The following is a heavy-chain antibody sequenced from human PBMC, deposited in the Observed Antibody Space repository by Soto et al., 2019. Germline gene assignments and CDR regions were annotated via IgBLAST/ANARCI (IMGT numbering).Heavy chain of an antibody. CDR2: IYHSGST. CDR1: GGSISSSNW. J-gene: IGHJ4*02. V-gene: IGHV4-4*02. CDR3: ASLPSYDFWSGYQY. Sequence: SETLALTCAVSGGSISSSNWWSWVRQPPGKGLEWIGEIYHSGSTNYKPSLKSRVTISVDKSKNQFSLKLSSVTAEDTAVYYCASLPSYDFWSGYQYWGQGTLVTVSS. D-gene: IGHD3-3*01.